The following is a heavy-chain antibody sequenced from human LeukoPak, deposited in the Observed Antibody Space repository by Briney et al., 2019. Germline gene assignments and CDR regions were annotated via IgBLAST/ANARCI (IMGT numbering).Heavy chain of an antibody. Sequence: GGSLRLSCAASGFTLRSYTMNWVRQAPGKGLEWVSSIGISSNKIYYADSVKGRFIVSRDNAKNSVYLQMNSLRAEDTAVYYCARDGGSAMPFDYWGQGTLVTVSS. V-gene: IGHV3-21*01. D-gene: IGHD2-2*01. CDR3: ARDGGSAMPFDY. CDR2: IGISSNKI. CDR1: GFTLRSYT. J-gene: IGHJ4*02.